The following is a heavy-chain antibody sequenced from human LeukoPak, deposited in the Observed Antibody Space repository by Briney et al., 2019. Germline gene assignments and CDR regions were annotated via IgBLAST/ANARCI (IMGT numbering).Heavy chain of an antibody. D-gene: IGHD5-18*01. Sequence: GGSLRLSCAASGYTFSDYYMSWIRQAPGKGLEWVSYISGSGNTIFYADSVKGRFTISRDNAKNSVYLHMNRLRADDTAVYYCATDVGQLWSPDNWGQGTLVTVSS. J-gene: IGHJ4*02. CDR1: GYTFSDYY. CDR2: ISGSGNTI. CDR3: ATDVGQLWSPDN. V-gene: IGHV3-11*01.